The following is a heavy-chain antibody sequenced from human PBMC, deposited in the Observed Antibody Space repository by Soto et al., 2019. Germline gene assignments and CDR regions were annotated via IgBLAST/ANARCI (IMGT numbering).Heavy chain of an antibody. CDR1: GFTFRKFA. Sequence: QVQLVESGGGVVQPGRSLRLSCAASGFTFRKFAMHWVRQAPGKGLEWLAAITFDGKDKYYADSVKGRFTISRDTSKNPLYLQMNSLRIDDTALYFCTRDLLAGHDVYWGQGTLVTVSS. V-gene: IGHV3-30*04. CDR2: ITFDGKDK. D-gene: IGHD5-12*01. CDR3: TRDLLAGHDVY. J-gene: IGHJ4*02.